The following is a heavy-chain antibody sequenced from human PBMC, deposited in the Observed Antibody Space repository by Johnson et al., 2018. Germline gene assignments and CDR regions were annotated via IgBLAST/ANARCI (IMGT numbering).Heavy chain of an antibody. CDR3: ARGDFWSDILWYFDY. CDR2: ISSSSGII. Sequence: VQLVQSGGGLVQPGGSLRLACGASGFTFNNYGMNWVRQAPGMGLEWIASISSSSGIINYADSVKGRFTISRDNAKNTLYLQMNSLRAEDTAVYYCARGDFWSDILWYFDYWGHGTLVTLSS. J-gene: IGHJ4*01. CDR1: GFTFNNYG. D-gene: IGHD3-3*01. V-gene: IGHV3-48*04.